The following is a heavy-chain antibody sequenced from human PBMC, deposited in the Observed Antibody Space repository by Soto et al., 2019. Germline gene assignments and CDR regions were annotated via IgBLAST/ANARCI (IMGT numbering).Heavy chain of an antibody. D-gene: IGHD1-7*01. J-gene: IGHJ1*01. V-gene: IGHV4-30-4*01. CDR1: GASVNTGDYY. CDR3: VGTGTTDDF. CDR2: IFYSAET. Sequence: QLQGSGPGLVKPSQTLSLTCTVSGASVNTGDYYWSYIRQSPGKGLERRGYIFYSAETYYKPYLKSRATISLNASKNQISLTLTSVTDADTAVYFCVGTGTTDDFWGQGTLVTVS.